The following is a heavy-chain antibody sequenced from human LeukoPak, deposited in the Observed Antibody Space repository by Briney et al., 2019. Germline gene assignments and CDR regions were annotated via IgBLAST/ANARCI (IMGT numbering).Heavy chain of an antibody. CDR1: GFTFSDYA. Sequence: GGSLRLSCAASGFTFSDYAMHWVRQAPGKGLEWVAVISYDGSNKYYADSVKGRFSISRDNSKNTLYLQMNSLRAEDTAVFYCARWTGYGSGRHRGYFDYWGQGTLVTVSS. CDR3: ARWTGYGSGRHRGYFDY. D-gene: IGHD6-19*01. CDR2: ISYDGSNK. V-gene: IGHV3-30*04. J-gene: IGHJ4*02.